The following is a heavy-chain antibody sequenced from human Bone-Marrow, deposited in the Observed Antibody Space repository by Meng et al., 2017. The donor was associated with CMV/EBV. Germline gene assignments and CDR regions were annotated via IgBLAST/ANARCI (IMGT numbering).Heavy chain of an antibody. CDR1: GGSISSSSYY. CDR2: IYYSGST. J-gene: IGHJ4*02. D-gene: IGHD3-3*01. Sequence: SETLSLTCPVSGGSISSSSYYWGWIRQPPGKGLEWIGSIYYSGSTYYNPSLKSRVTISVDTSKNQFSLKLSSVTAADTAVYYCARDPTIFGVVPSDWGQGTLVTVSS. CDR3: ARDPTIFGVVPSD. V-gene: IGHV4-39*07.